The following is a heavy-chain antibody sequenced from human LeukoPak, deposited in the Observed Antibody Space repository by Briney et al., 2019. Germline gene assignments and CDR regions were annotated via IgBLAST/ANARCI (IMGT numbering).Heavy chain of an antibody. Sequence: PSETLSLTCTVSGDSIRSYYWSWIRQPPGKRLEWIGYIYYSGSTNYNPSLKSRVTISVDTSKNQFSLKLSSVTAADTAVYYCARSDGSSSYSDYWGQGTLVTVSS. CDR1: GDSIRSYY. J-gene: IGHJ4*02. V-gene: IGHV4-59*01. CDR3: ARSDGSSSYSDY. D-gene: IGHD6-13*01. CDR2: IYYSGST.